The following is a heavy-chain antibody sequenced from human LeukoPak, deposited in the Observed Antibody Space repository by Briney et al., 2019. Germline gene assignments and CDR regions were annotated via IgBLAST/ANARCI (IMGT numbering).Heavy chain of an antibody. CDR1: GGSISSSSYY. D-gene: IGHD3-22*01. V-gene: IGHV4-39*01. CDR2: FYYSGST. CDR3: SAYYYDTSAAYYFDY. Sequence: SEALSLTCTVSGGSISSSSYYWGWIRQPPGKGLEWIGSFYYSGSTYYTPSLKSRVTMSVDTSKNQFSLKLSSVTAADTAVYYCSAYYYDTSAAYYFDYWGQGTLVTVSS. J-gene: IGHJ4*02.